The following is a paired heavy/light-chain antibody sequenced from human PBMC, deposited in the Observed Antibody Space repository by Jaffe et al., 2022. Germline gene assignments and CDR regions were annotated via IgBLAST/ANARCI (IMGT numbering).Light chain of an antibody. CDR2: GDT. CDR3: QSYDTSLSASL. Sequence: QSVLTQPPSVSGAPGQRVTISCTGSRSNIGVGFDVHWYQQLPGRAPKLLIYGDTNRPSGVPDRFSGSKSGTSASLAITGLQAEDEADYYCQSYDTSLSASLFGGGTKLTVL. J-gene: IGLJ2*01. V-gene: IGLV1-40*01. CDR1: RSNIGVGFD.
Heavy chain of an antibody. D-gene: IGHD3-22*01. J-gene: IGHJ5*02. CDR3: TSSIGYYADSSIYSAAS. V-gene: IGHV3-49*04. CDR1: GITFGDYA. Sequence: EVQLVESGGDLVQPGRSLRLSCTASGITFGDYAVNWVRQAPGKGLEWVGLIRSKTYGGTAEYAASVKGRFTILRDDSKSIAYLQMNSLKTEDTAMYYCTSSIGYYADSSIYSAASWGQGTLVTVSS. CDR2: IRSKTYGGTA.